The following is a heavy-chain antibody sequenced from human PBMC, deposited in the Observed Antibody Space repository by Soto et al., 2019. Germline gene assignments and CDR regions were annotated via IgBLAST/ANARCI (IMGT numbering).Heavy chain of an antibody. J-gene: IGHJ4*02. D-gene: IGHD4-17*01. CDR1: GFTFSSYA. Sequence: EVQLLESGGGLVQPGGSLRLSCAASGFTFSSYAMSWVRQAPGKGLEWVSGISASGGSTYYADSVKGRFTISRDNSKNTLYLQMHSLRVEDTAVYYCAKVRTTVTGDYWGQGTLVTVSS. CDR2: ISASGGST. CDR3: AKVRTTVTGDY. V-gene: IGHV3-23*01.